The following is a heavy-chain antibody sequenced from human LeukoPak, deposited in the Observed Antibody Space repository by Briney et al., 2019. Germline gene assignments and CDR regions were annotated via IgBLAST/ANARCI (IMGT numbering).Heavy chain of an antibody. D-gene: IGHD3-22*01. Sequence: SETLSLTCAVYGGSFSGYYWSWIRQPPGKGLEWNGEINHSGSTNYNPSLKSRVTISVDTSKNQFSLKLSSVTAADTAVYYCALTYYYDSSGTFDYWGQGTLVTVSS. J-gene: IGHJ4*02. CDR1: GGSFSGYY. V-gene: IGHV4-34*01. CDR2: INHSGST. CDR3: ALTYYYDSSGTFDY.